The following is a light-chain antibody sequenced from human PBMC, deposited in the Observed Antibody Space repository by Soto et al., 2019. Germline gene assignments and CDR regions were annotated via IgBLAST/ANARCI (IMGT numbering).Light chain of an antibody. V-gene: IGKV3-11*01. CDR1: QSVSSY. Sequence: EIVLTQSTATLSLSPGERATLSCSASQSVSSYLAWYQQKPGQAPRLLIYDASNRATGIPARFSGSGSGTDFTLTISSLEPEDFAVYYCQQRSNWPPVFTFGGGTKVEIK. J-gene: IGKJ4*01. CDR2: DAS. CDR3: QQRSNWPPVFT.